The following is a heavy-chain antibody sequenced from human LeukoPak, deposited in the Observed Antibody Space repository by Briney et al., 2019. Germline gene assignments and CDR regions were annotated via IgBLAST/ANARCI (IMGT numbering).Heavy chain of an antibody. Sequence: GGSLRLSCAASGFTFSSYSMNWVRQAPGKGLEWVSSISSSSSYIYYADSVKGRFTISRDNAKNSLYLQMNSLRAEDTAVYYCARVPPSIVVVVAAPDYWGQGTLVTVSS. CDR1: GFTFSSYS. CDR3: ARVPPSIVVVVAAPDY. V-gene: IGHV3-21*01. D-gene: IGHD2-15*01. CDR2: ISSSSSYI. J-gene: IGHJ4*02.